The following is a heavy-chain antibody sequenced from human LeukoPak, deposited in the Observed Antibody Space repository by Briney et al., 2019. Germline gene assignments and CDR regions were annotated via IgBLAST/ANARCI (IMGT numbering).Heavy chain of an antibody. CDR2: INHSGST. D-gene: IGHD2-15*01. CDR3: ARGRILI. CDR1: RFTFSNYA. V-gene: IGHV4-34*01. Sequence: GSLRLSCAASRFTFSNYAMSWIRQPPGKGLEWIGEINHSGSTNYNPSLKSRVTISVDTSKNQFSLKLSSVTAADTAVYYCARGRILIWGQGTLVTVSS. J-gene: IGHJ4*02.